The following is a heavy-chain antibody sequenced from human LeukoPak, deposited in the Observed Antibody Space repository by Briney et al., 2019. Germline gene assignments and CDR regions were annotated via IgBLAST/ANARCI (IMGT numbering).Heavy chain of an antibody. J-gene: IGHJ4*02. D-gene: IGHD5-24*01. V-gene: IGHV1-2*02. Sequence: ASVKVSCKASGYTFTGYYMHWVRQAPGQGLEWMGWIIPNSGGTNYAQKFQGRVTMTRDTSISTAYMELSSLRSDDTAVYYCARNRYGYNLGYWAQGTLVTVSS. CDR1: GYTFTGYY. CDR3: ARNRYGYNLGY. CDR2: IIPNSGGT.